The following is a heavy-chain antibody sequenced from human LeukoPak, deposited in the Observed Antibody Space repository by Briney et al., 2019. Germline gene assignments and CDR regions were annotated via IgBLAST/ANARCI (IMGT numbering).Heavy chain of an antibody. J-gene: IGHJ4*02. D-gene: IGHD4-17*01. Sequence: GGSLRLSCAASGFTFSNAWMSWVRQAPGKGLEWVGRIKSKADGGTTDYAAPVKGRFTISRDDSKNTLYLQMNSPKTEDTAVYYCTTDRDYGDYPPLDYWGQGTLVTVSS. CDR2: IKSKADGGTT. CDR3: TTDRDYGDYPPLDY. V-gene: IGHV3-15*01. CDR1: GFTFSNAW.